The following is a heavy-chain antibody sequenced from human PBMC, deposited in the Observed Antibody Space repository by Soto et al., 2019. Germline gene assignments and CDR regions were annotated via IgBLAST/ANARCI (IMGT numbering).Heavy chain of an antibody. CDR3: AIGSPRYYYGSLGP. CDR2: INHSGST. Sequence: SETLSLTCAVYGGSFSGYYWSWIRQPPGKGLEWIGEINHSGSTNYNPSLKSRVTISVDTSKNQFSLKLSSVTAADTAVYYCAIGSPRYYYGSLGPWGQGTLVTVSS. J-gene: IGHJ5*02. D-gene: IGHD3-10*01. V-gene: IGHV4-34*01. CDR1: GGSFSGYY.